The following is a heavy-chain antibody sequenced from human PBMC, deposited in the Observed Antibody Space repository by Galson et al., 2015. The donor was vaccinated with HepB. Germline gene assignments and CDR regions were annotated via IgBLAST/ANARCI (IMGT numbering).Heavy chain of an antibody. V-gene: IGHV3-23*01. CDR2: ISGSDDNT. CDR1: GFTFSSYA. J-gene: IGHJ6*02. D-gene: IGHD6-13*01. Sequence: RLSCAASGFTFSSYAMNWVRQAPGKGLEWVSGISGSDDNTYYADSVKGRFTISRDNSKNTLYLEINSLRAEDTAVYYCAKGIAASAYYYGMDVWGQGTTVTVSS. CDR3: AKGIAASAYYYGMDV.